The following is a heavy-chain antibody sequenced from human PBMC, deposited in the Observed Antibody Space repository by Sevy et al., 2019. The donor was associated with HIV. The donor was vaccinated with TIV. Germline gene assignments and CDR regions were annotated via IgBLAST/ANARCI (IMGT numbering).Heavy chain of an antibody. CDR1: GFTFSSYS. V-gene: IGHV3-23*01. J-gene: IGHJ6*02. Sequence: GGSLRLSCAASGFTFSSYSMNWVRQAPGKGLEWVSGISGSGGSTYYADSVKGRITISRDNSKKTVYLQMNSLRAEDTAVYYCAKGDRSFYGIDVWGQGTTVTVSS. CDR2: ISGSGGST. CDR3: AKGDRSFYGIDV. D-gene: IGHD2-15*01.